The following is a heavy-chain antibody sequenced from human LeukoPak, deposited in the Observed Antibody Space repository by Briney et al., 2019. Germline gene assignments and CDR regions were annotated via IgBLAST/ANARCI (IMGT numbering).Heavy chain of an antibody. V-gene: IGHV4-59*02. D-gene: IGHD6-13*01. CDR2: IYYSGST. CDR3: ARTTEAHSWRTRYYDYYMDV. CDR1: GGSVSNTY. Sequence: SETLSLTCSVSGGSVSNTYWSWIRQPPGKGLEWIGYIYYSGSTNYNPSLKSRVTISVDTSKNQFSLKLSSVTAADTAVYYCARTTEAHSWRTRYYDYYMDVWGKGTTVTVSS. J-gene: IGHJ6*03.